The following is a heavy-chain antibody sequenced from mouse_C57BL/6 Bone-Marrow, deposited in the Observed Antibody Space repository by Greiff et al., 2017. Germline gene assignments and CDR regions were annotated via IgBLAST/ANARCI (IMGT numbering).Heavy chain of an antibody. CDR1: GYTFTSYW. V-gene: IGHV1-64*01. D-gene: IGHD4-1*01. CDR2: IHPNSGST. J-gene: IGHJ3*01. CDR3: ARSDWAWFAY. Sequence: QVQLQQPGAELVKPGASVKLSCKASGYTFTSYWMHWVKQRPGQGLEWIGMIHPNSGSTNYNEKFKSKATLTVDKSSSTAYMQLSSLTAEDSAVYYCARSDWAWFAYWGQGTLVTVSA.